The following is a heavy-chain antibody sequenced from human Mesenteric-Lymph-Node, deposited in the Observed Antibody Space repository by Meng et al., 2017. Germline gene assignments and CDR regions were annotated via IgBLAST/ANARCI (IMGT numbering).Heavy chain of an antibody. V-gene: IGHV4-34*01. D-gene: IGHD4-17*01. CDR3: ATRGGDDYGDYRNWFDP. CDR2: INHSGST. Sequence: HVQLQQWGAGLLKPSETLSLTCAVYGGSFSGYYWSWIRQPPGKGLEWIGEINHSGSTNYNPSLKSRVTISVDTSKNQFSLKLSSVTAADTAVYYCATRGGDDYGDYRNWFDPWGQGTLVTVSS. CDR1: GGSFSGYY. J-gene: IGHJ5*02.